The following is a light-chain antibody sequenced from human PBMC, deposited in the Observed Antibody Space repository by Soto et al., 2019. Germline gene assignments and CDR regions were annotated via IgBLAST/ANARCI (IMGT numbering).Light chain of an antibody. CDR1: SSDIGDYDY. CDR2: DVT. CDR3: CSYTDIALDVV. J-gene: IGLJ2*01. V-gene: IGLV2-14*01. Sequence: QSALAQPASVSGSPGQSITISCTGTSSDIGDYDYVSWYQHLPGKAPKLLIFDVTHRPSGVSDRFSGSKSGNTASLTISGVRPEDEADYYCCSYTDIALDVVFGGGTK.